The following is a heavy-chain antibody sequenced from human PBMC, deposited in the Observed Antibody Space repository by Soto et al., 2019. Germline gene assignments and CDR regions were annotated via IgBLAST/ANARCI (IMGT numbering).Heavy chain of an antibody. D-gene: IGHD2-2*01. V-gene: IGHV5-10-1*01. CDR2: IDPSDSYT. J-gene: IGHJ6*02. Sequence: PGESLKISCKGSGYSFTSYWISWVRQMPGKALEWMGRIDPSDSYTNYSPSFQGHVTISADKSISTAYLQWSSLKASDTAMYYCAGEGYCSSTSCPNSLGMDVWGQGTTVTVSS. CDR1: GYSFTSYW. CDR3: AGEGYCSSTSCPNSLGMDV.